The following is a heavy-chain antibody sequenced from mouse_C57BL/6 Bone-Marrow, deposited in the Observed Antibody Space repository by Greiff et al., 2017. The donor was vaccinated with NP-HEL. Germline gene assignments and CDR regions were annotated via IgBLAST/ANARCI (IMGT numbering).Heavy chain of an antibody. V-gene: IGHV1-9*01. D-gene: IGHD2-2*01. CDR1: GYTFTGYW. J-gene: IGHJ2*01. CDR2: ILPGSGST. Sequence: QVQLKESGAELMKPGASVKLSCKATGYTFTGYWIEWVKQRPGHGLEWIGEILPGSGSTNYNEKFKGKATFTADTSSNTAYMQLSSLTTEDSAIYYGAREKRYGIWLRDYFDYWGQGTTLTVSS. CDR3: AREKRYGIWLRDYFDY.